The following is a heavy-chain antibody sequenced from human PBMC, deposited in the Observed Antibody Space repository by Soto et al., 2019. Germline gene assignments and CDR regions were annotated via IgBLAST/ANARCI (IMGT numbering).Heavy chain of an antibody. CDR1: GGSVRSCRYY. D-gene: IGHD1-1*01. V-gene: IGHV4-34*01. Sequence: QVQLQQWGAGLLKPSETLSLTCAVYGGSVRSCRYYWSWIRQPPGKGLEWIGEMSPSFRTHFNPSLKSRVTISVDTSTNQCSLKMSSVTAADTALYYCARVERGTATTVVDAFDIWGPGTMVTVAS. J-gene: IGHJ3*02. CDR2: MSPSFRT. CDR3: ARVERGTATTVVDAFDI.